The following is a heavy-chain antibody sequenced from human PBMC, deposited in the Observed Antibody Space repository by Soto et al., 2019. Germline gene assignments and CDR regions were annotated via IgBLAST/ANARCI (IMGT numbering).Heavy chain of an antibody. CDR3: ARARYGDY. CDR1: GYGFTTYG. CDR2: ISAHNGNT. D-gene: IGHD1-1*01. V-gene: IGHV1-18*01. J-gene: IGHJ4*02. Sequence: QVHLVQSGAEVKKPGASVKVSCKGSGYGFTTYGITWVRQAPGQGFEWMAWISAHNGNTNYAQKLQGRVTVTRKTATSISYMEQRSLGSDGTAVYYCARARYGDYWGQGALVTVFS.